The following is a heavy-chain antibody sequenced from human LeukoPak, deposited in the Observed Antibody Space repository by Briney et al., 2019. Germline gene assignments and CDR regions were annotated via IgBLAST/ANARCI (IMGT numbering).Heavy chain of an antibody. Sequence: SETLSLTCTVSGYSISSGYYWGWIRQPPGKGLEWIGSIYHSGSTYYNPSLKSRVTISVDTSKNQFSLKLSSVTAADTAVYYCARVDYGSGSYFDYWGQGTLVTVS. CDR1: GYSISSGYY. CDR3: ARVDYGSGSYFDY. J-gene: IGHJ4*02. V-gene: IGHV4-38-2*02. D-gene: IGHD3-10*01. CDR2: IYHSGST.